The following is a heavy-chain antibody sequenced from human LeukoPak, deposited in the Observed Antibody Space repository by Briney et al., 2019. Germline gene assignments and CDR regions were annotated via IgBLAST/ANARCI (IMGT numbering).Heavy chain of an antibody. D-gene: IGHD2-2*01. CDR3: ARGGRIVVVPAAIHYGMDV. Sequence: GASVKVSCKASGGTFSSYAISWVRQAPGQGLEWMGGIIPIFGTANYAQKFQGRVTITADESTSTAYMELSSLRSEDTAVYYCARGGRIVVVPAAIHYGMDVWGQGTTVTVSS. J-gene: IGHJ6*02. V-gene: IGHV1-69*13. CDR1: GGTFSSYA. CDR2: IIPIFGTA.